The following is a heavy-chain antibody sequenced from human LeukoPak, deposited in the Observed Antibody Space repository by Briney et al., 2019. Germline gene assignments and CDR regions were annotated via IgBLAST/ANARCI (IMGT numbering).Heavy chain of an antibody. J-gene: IGHJ2*01. CDR2: IYTSGST. D-gene: IGHD1-26*01. V-gene: IGHV4-61*02. CDR3: ARIEESYGRGSIYWYFDL. CDR1: GGSISSGSYY. Sequence: PSQTLSLTCTVSGGSISSGSYYWSWIRQPAGKGLEWIGRIYTSGSTNYNPSLKSRVTISVDTSKNQFSLKLSSVTAADTAVYYCARIEESYGRGSIYWYFDLWGRGTLVTVSS.